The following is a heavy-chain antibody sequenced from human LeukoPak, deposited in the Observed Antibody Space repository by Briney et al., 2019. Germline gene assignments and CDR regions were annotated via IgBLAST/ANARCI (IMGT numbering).Heavy chain of an antibody. CDR2: IKSKGDGETT. J-gene: IGHJ4*02. D-gene: IGHD3-10*01. CDR3: ATDRGLTMIRGVIVD. CDR1: GFTFTNAW. V-gene: IGHV3-15*01. Sequence: GGSLRLSWAASGFTFTNAWMTWVRQAPGKGLEWVGRIKSKGDGETTDYAEPVKGRFSMSRDDSEATMYLQMYGLEAEDTAVYYCATDRGLTMIRGVIVDWGQGALVTVSS.